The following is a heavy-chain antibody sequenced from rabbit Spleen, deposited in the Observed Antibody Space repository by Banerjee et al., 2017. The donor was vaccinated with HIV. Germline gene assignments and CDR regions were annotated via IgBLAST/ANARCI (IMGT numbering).Heavy chain of an antibody. V-gene: IGHV1S40*01. Sequence: QSLEESGGDLVKPGASLTLTCTASGFSFSGGYYMCWVRQAPGKGLESIACIYGGSGYSTWYASWAKGRFTVSKTSSTTVTLQLTSLTVADTATYFCARGSAAMTMVITGFYFNLWGPGTLVTVS. CDR1: GFSFSGGYY. J-gene: IGHJ4*01. CDR2: IYGGSGYST. CDR3: ARGSAAMTMVITGFYFNL. D-gene: IGHD2-1*01.